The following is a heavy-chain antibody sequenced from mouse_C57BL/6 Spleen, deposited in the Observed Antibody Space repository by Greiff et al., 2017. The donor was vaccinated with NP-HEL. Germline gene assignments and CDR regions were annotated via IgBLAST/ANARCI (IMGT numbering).Heavy chain of an antibody. J-gene: IGHJ4*01. V-gene: IGHV5-17*01. CDR2: ISSGSSTI. Sequence: EVKLVESGGGLVKPGGSLKLSCAASGFTFSDYGMHWVRQAPEKGLEWVAYISSGSSTIYYADTVKGRFTISRDNAKNILFLQMTSLRSEDTAMYYCARRYYGSSYCAMDYWGQGTSVTVSS. CDR3: ARRYYGSSYCAMDY. D-gene: IGHD1-1*01. CDR1: GFTFSDYG.